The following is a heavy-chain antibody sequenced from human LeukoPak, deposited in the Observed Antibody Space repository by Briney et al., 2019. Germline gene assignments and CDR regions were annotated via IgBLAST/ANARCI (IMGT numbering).Heavy chain of an antibody. CDR2: IRSRANTYAT. CDR1: GFSFSGSA. CDR3: TTPGDYGDYSAN. Sequence: GGSLRLSCVASGFSFSGSAMHWVRQAPGKGLEWVGRIRSRANTYATAYAASVGGRFTISRDDSKNTAYLQMNSLKIEDTAVYYCTTPGDYGDYSANWGQGTLVTVSS. V-gene: IGHV3-73*01. D-gene: IGHD4-17*01. J-gene: IGHJ4*02.